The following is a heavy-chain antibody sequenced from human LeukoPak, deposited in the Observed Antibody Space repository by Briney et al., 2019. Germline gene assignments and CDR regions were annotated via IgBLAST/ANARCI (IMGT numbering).Heavy chain of an antibody. CDR1: GASIIGYY. D-gene: IGHD3-9*01. J-gene: IGHJ6*03. V-gene: IGHV4-59*08. CDR2: PFFVGST. CDR3: ARRNYDILTGFYGGGTYNYYYTDV. Sequence: SETLSFTCTASGASIIGYYGTGIRQPPGKDLNGIGFPFFVGSTNYNPSLKSRVTISVDTSRNQFSLRLNAMTAADTAVYYCARRNYDILTGFYGGGTYNYYYTDVWGKGTTVIVSS.